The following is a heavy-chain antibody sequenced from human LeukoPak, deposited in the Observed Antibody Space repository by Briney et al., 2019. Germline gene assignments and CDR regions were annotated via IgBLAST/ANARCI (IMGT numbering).Heavy chain of an antibody. Sequence: SETLSLTCTVAGGSISSSTYNWGWVRQPPGKGLEWIGSVYYTGITYYNPSVESRVTISVDTSKNHFSLELNSVTAADTGVYFCARQVRSPVVMFMDVWGKGTTVIVSS. CDR1: GGSISSSTYN. D-gene: IGHD3-22*01. V-gene: IGHV4-39*01. CDR3: ARQVRSPVVMFMDV. J-gene: IGHJ6*03. CDR2: VYYTGIT.